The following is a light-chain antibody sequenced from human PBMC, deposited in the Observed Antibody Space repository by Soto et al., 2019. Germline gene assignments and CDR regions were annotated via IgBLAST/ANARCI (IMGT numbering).Light chain of an antibody. J-gene: IGKJ4*01. Sequence: EIVMTQSPATLSVSPGERATLSCRASHRVSSYLAWYQQKPGQAPRLLIYGASTRSTGIPARFSGSGSGTEFTLTISSLQSEAFAVYYCQQYNNWPLTFGAGTKVEIK. CDR3: QQYNNWPLT. CDR1: HRVSSY. V-gene: IGKV3-15*01. CDR2: GAS.